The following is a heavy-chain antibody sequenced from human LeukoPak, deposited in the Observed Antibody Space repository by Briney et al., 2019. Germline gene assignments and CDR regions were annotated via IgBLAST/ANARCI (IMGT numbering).Heavy chain of an antibody. CDR1: GFTFSSYS. Sequence: PGGSLRLSCAASGFTFSSYSMNWVRQAPGKGLEWVSSISSSSSYIYYADSVKGRFTISRDNAKNSLYLQMNSLRAEDTAVYYCARLGYAGYAFDIWGQGTMVTVSS. V-gene: IGHV3-21*01. CDR2: ISSSSSYI. CDR3: ARLGYAGYAFDI. J-gene: IGHJ3*02. D-gene: IGHD2-15*01.